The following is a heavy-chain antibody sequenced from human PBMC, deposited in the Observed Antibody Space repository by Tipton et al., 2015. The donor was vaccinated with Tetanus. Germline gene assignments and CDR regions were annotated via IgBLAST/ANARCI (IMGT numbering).Heavy chain of an antibody. V-gene: IGHV4-31*02. J-gene: IGHJ4*02. CDR2: IYYSGST. CDR3: ARGLPREPFYLDY. CDR1: GDSLSNGDYY. D-gene: IGHD1-26*01. Sequence: LRLSCTVSGDSLSNGDYYWSWIRQPPGKGLESIGYIYYSGSTYYNPSLKSRVTISVDTSKNQFSLRLTSVTAADTAVYFCARGLPREPFYLDYWGQGSLVTVSS.